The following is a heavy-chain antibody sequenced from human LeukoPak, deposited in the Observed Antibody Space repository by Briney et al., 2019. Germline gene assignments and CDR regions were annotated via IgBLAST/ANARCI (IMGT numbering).Heavy chain of an antibody. J-gene: IGHJ4*02. CDR1: GGSFSGYY. CDR3: AKDRYSGYDFLDY. CDR2: INHSGST. Sequence: SETLSLTCAVYGGSFSGYYWSWIRQPPGKGLEWIGEINHSGSTNYNPSLKSRVTISVDTSKNQFSLKLSSVTAADTAVYYCAKDRYSGYDFLDYWGQGTLVTVSS. D-gene: IGHD5-12*01. V-gene: IGHV4-34*01.